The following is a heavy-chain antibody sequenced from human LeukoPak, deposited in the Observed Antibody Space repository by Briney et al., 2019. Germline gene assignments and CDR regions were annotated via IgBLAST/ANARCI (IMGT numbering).Heavy chain of an antibody. CDR3: AREGSAFYASDN. Sequence: GGSLRLSCAASGFTFSSHWVHWVRQTRGEGLVWVSRINTDGTNTKYADSMKGRFTISRDSAKNTLYLQMNSLRADDTAVYYCAREGSAFYASDNWGQGALVTVSS. CDR2: INTDGTNT. J-gene: IGHJ4*02. D-gene: IGHD2-2*01. V-gene: IGHV3-74*01. CDR1: GFTFSSHW.